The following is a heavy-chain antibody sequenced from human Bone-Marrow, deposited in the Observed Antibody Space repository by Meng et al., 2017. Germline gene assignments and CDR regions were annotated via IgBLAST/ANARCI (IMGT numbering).Heavy chain of an antibody. D-gene: IGHD4-17*01. J-gene: IGHJ4*02. CDR2: IYYSGTT. CDR1: GGSISSGGYS. Sequence: QVQLQESGPGLVKPSQTLSLTCTVSGGSISSGGYSWSWIRQHPGKGLEWIGYIYYSGTTYYNPSLKSRVTISVDTSKNQFSLKLSSVTAADTAVYYCARDRNDYGSHYFDYWGQGTLVTVSS. CDR3: ARDRNDYGSHYFDY. V-gene: IGHV4-31*03.